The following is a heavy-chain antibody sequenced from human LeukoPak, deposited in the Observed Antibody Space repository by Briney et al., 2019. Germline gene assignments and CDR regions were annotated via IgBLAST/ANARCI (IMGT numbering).Heavy chain of an antibody. CDR1: GGSINSYY. D-gene: IGHD3-22*01. J-gene: IGHJ4*02. Sequence: PSETLSLTCTVSGGSINSYYWSWIRQPPGKGLEWIGYIYYTGNTDYNPSLKSRVTISVDTSKNQFSLKLSSVTAADTAVYYCARVDSSGYFAPFDYWGQGTLVTVSS. CDR2: IYYTGNT. CDR3: ARVDSSGYFAPFDY. V-gene: IGHV4-59*01.